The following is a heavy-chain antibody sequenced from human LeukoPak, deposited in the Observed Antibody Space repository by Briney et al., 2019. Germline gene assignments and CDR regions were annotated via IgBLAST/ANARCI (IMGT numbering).Heavy chain of an antibody. CDR2: ISGSGGST. CDR1: GFTFSSYA. V-gene: IGHV3-23*01. J-gene: IGHJ2*01. CDR3: AKDRRVRGVIIYWYFDL. Sequence: PGGSLRLSCAASGFTFSSYAMSWVRQAPGKGLEWVSAISGSGGSTYYADSVKGRFTISRDNSKNTLYLQMNSLRAEDTAVYYCAKDRRVRGVIIYWYFDLWGRGTLVTVSS. D-gene: IGHD3-10*01.